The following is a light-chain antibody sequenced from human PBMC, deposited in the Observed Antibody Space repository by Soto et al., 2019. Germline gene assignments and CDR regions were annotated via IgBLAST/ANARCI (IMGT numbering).Light chain of an antibody. V-gene: IGKV3-20*01. CDR2: EAS. J-gene: IGKJ2*01. Sequence: EIVLTQSPGTLSLSPGDRATLSCRASQSVTSSYLAWFQQKPGQAPRLLIYEASSRATGIPDRFSGSGSGTDFTLTINRLEPEDFAVYSCPQYGSSPLTFVHGTKLEIK. CDR1: QSVTSSY. CDR3: PQYGSSPLT.